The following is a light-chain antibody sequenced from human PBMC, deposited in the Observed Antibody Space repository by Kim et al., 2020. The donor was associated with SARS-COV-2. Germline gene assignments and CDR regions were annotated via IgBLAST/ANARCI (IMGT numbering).Light chain of an antibody. J-gene: IGLJ3*02. CDR1: RGSIASNY. Sequence: KTVTISCTRSRGSIASNYVQWYQQRPDSSLTTVIYEDDKRPSGGPARFSGSIDRASNFASLTISGLKTEDEADYYCQSFDTRNHWVFGGGTQLTVL. CDR3: QSFDTRNHWV. CDR2: EDD. V-gene: IGLV6-57*01.